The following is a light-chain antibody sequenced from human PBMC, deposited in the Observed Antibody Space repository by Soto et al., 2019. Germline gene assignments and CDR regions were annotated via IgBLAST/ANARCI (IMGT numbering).Light chain of an antibody. J-gene: IGLJ3*02. V-gene: IGLV2-23*01. CDR2: EDD. CDR1: SSDVGNYNF. CDR3: CSGLSSSMV. Sequence: QSALTQPASVSGSPGQSITISCTGASSDVGNYNFVSWYQQHPAKAPKLIIYEDDKRPSGVSNRFSGSKSGATASLTISGHQAEDEDDYYCCSGLSSSMVFGGGTKLTVL.